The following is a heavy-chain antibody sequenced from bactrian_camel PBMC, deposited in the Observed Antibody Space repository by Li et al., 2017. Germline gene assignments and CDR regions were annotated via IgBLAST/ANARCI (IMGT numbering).Heavy chain of an antibody. V-gene: IGHV3S55*01. CDR3: AAGFEAWPGGNCPDYTY. J-gene: IGHJ4*01. CDR1: FAILDDFD. Sequence: HVQLVESGGGSVETGGSLRLSCKPSFAILDDFDMMWYRQTPGNECELVASISGDASTYYDDAVKGRFTISHDTAKNILYLQMSSLKPEDTAMYYCAAGFEAWPGGNCPDYTYWGQGTQVTVS. CDR2: ISGDAST. D-gene: IGHD1*01.